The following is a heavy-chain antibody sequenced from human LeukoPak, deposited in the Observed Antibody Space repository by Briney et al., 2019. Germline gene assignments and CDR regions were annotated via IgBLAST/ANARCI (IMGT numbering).Heavy chain of an antibody. J-gene: IGHJ4*02. V-gene: IGHV3-23*01. D-gene: IGHD3-9*01. CDR3: AKEDRPLRYFDWLTFDY. CDR2: ISGSGGST. Sequence: PGGSLRLSCAASGFTFSSYAMSWVRQAPGKGLEWVSAISGSGGSTYYADSVKGRFTISRDNSKNPLYLQMNSLRAEDTAVYYCAKEDRPLRYFDWLTFDYWGQGTLVTVSS. CDR1: GFTFSSYA.